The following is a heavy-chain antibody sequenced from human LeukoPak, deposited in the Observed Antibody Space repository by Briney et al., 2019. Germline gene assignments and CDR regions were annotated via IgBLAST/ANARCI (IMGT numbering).Heavy chain of an antibody. J-gene: IGHJ4*02. Sequence: MASETLSLTCTVSGGSISSYYWSWIQQPPGKGLEWIGYIYYSGSTNYNPSLKSRVTISVDTSKNQFSLKLSSVTAADTAVYYCARLYSSSSSDYWGQGTLVTVSS. CDR1: GGSISSYY. CDR3: ARLYSSSSSDY. CDR2: IYYSGST. V-gene: IGHV4-59*08. D-gene: IGHD6-6*01.